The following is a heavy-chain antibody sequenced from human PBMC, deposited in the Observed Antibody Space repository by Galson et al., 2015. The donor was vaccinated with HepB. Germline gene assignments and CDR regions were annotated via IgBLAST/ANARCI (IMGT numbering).Heavy chain of an antibody. CDR1: GFTFSSYS. CDR3: ARVGTDVSGLPSYFDY. D-gene: IGHD3-22*01. V-gene: IGHV3-21*01. CDR2: ISSSSIYI. Sequence: SLRLSCAASGFTFSSYSMNWVRQAPGKGLEWVAHISSSSIYIYYADSVKGRFTISRDNAKNSLYLQMNSLRGEDTAMYYCARVGTDVSGLPSYFDYWGQGTLVTVSS. J-gene: IGHJ4*02.